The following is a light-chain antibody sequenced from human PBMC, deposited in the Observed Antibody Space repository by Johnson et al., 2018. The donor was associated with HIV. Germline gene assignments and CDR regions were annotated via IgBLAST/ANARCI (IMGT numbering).Light chain of an antibody. J-gene: IGLJ1*01. CDR3: GTWDNSLSTGAV. CDR1: SSNIGNNY. CDR2: ENN. V-gene: IGLV1-51*02. Sequence: SVLTQPPSVSAAPGQKVTISCSGSSSNIGNNYVSWYQQLPGTAPKLLIYENNKRPSGIPDRFSGPKSGPSATLGITGLQTGDEADYYCGTWDNSLSTGAVFGTATKVTVL.